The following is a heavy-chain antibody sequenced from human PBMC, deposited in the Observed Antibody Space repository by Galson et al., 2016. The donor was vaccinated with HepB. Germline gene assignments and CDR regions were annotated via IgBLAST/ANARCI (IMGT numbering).Heavy chain of an antibody. CDR2: TYYRSKWYN. CDR3: ARVRSGYSGYANPYYYGMDV. CDR1: GDSVSSNSAT. Sequence: CAISGDSVSSNSATWNWIRQSPSRGLEWQGRTYYRSKWYNDYAVSVKSRITINPDTSKDQFSLQLNSVTPEDTAVYYCARVRSGYSGYANPYYYGMDVWGQGTTVTVSS. V-gene: IGHV6-1*01. J-gene: IGHJ6*02. D-gene: IGHD5-12*01.